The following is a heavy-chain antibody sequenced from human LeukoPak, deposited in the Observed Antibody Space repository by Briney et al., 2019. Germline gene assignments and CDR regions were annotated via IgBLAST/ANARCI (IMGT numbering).Heavy chain of an antibody. CDR1: GFTFSSYA. J-gene: IGHJ4*02. CDR2: ISGSGGST. V-gene: IGHV3-23*01. Sequence: GGSLRLSCAASGFTFSSYAMSWVRQAPGKGLEWVSAISGSGGSTYSADSVKGRFTISRDNSKNTLYLQMNSLRAEDTAVYYGAKDDYSNYLRRYWGQGTLVTVSS. CDR3: AKDDYSNYLRRY. D-gene: IGHD4-4*01.